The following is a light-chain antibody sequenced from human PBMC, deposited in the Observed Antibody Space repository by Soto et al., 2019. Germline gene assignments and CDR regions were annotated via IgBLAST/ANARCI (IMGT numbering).Light chain of an antibody. CDR3: QQYGSAPFT. CDR2: DAS. V-gene: IGKV3-20*01. J-gene: IGKJ3*01. CDR1: QSVRSRY. Sequence: EFVVTQSPGTLSLSLGERATLSCRTSQSVRSRYLAWYQQKPGQTPRLLIYDASSRATGIPDRISGSGSGTDFTLTISRLEPEDFAVYYCQQYGSAPFTFGPGTKVDIK.